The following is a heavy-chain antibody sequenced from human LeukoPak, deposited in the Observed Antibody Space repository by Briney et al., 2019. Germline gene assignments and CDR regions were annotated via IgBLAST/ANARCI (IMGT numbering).Heavy chain of an antibody. CDR1: GFTFSNYW. D-gene: IGHD3-16*01. Sequence: GGSLRLSCAVSGFTFSNYWMSWVRQAPGKGLEWVANIKPDGSQKYYVDSVKGRFTISRDNAKNSLYLQMNNLRAEDTAIYYCTCRGNYFDCWGQGTLVTVSS. J-gene: IGHJ4*02. V-gene: IGHV3-7*01. CDR2: IKPDGSQK. CDR3: TCRGNYFDC.